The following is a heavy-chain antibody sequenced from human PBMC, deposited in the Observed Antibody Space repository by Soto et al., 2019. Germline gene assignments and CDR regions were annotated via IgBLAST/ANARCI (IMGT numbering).Heavy chain of an antibody. CDR1: GYTFTNYR. J-gene: IGHJ5*01. V-gene: IGHV1-18*04. D-gene: IGHD1-1*01. Sequence: ASVKVSCKTSGYTFTNYRMHWVRQAPGQGLEWMGLISVLNGDTHYAQKFQGRVIMTADTFTSTAYMELRGLRSDDTAMYYCSKNGTTWFASWGQGTPVTVSS. CDR2: ISVLNGDT. CDR3: SKNGTTWFAS.